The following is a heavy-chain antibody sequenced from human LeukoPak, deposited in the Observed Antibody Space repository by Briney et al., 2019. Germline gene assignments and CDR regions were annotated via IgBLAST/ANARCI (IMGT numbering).Heavy chain of an antibody. Sequence: SETLSLTCAVYGAWFSENYWNWIRQPPGEGVEWIGEVNHSGSTKYNPSLKSRVSISVDTSKNQFFLSLNSVTAADTAVYYCARMQDSGASGWRLDPWGQGTLVTVSS. J-gene: IGHJ5*02. V-gene: IGHV4-34*01. CDR3: ARMQDSGASGWRLDP. CDR2: VNHSGST. CDR1: GAWFSENY. D-gene: IGHD2-21*02.